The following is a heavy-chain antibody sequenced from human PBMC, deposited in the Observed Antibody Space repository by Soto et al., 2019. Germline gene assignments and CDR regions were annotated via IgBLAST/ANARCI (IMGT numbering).Heavy chain of an antibody. CDR2: IIPIFGTA. J-gene: IGHJ6*02. Sequence: SVKVSCKASGGTFSSYAISWVRQAPGQGLGWMGGIIPIFGTANYAQKFQGRVTITADESTSTAYMELSSLRSEDTAVYYCARARKYYDFCSGGSCSRGAGMDVWGQGTTVTVSS. V-gene: IGHV1-69*13. D-gene: IGHD2-15*01. CDR3: ARARKYYDFCSGGSCSRGAGMDV. CDR1: GGTFSSYA.